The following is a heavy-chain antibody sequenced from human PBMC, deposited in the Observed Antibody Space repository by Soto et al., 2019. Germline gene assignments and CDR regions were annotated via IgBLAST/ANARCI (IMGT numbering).Heavy chain of an antibody. CDR1: GGSISSGGYY. CDR2: IYYSGST. Sequence: SETLSLTCTVSGGSISSGGYYWSWIRQHPGKGLEWIGYIYYSGSTYYNPSLKSRVTISVDTSKNQFSLKLSSVTAADTAVYYCARSLFGVVEYYYYMDVWGKGTTVTVSS. D-gene: IGHD3-3*01. V-gene: IGHV4-31*03. CDR3: ARSLFGVVEYYYYMDV. J-gene: IGHJ6*03.